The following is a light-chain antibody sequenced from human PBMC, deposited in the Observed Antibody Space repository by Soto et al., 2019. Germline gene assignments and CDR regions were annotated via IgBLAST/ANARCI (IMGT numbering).Light chain of an antibody. J-gene: IGKJ1*01. CDR1: QSVRTN. Sequence: EVMMTQFPDTVSVTPGETVTLSCWASQSVRTNLAWYQQRPGQAPRLLIHYSSTRASDIPARFSGSGSGTNFTLAISSLQSEDFAVYYFQQYAYWPETFGQGTKVEIK. CDR2: YSS. V-gene: IGKV3D-15*01. CDR3: QQYAYWPET.